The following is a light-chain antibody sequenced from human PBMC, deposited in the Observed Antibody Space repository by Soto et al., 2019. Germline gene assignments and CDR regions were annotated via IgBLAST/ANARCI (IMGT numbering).Light chain of an antibody. J-gene: IGKJ4*01. CDR1: QSLGSTF. V-gene: IGKV3-20*01. Sequence: EILLTQSPGTLSLSPGDRATLSYRASQSLGSTFLAWYQQKSGQSPRLLIYGASDRATDIPDRFSGSGSGADFTLTISRLEPEDFAVYFCHQYGTLPLSFGGGTKVEIK. CDR2: GAS. CDR3: HQYGTLPLS.